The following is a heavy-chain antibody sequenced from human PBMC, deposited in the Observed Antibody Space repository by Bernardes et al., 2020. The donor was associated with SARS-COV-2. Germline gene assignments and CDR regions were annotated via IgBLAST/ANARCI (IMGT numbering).Heavy chain of an antibody. D-gene: IGHD4-17*01. V-gene: IGHV3-20*01. CDR3: ARDRPCGDYVERGFDP. CDR1: GFTFSNYG. J-gene: IGHJ5*02. CDR2: INWTGSYT. Sequence: GGSLRLSCAASGFTFSNYGLSWVRQAPGKGLEWVSGINWTGSYTDYADSVKGRFTISRDNAKTSLYLQMNSLRAEDTALYHCARDRPCGDYVERGFDPWGQGTLFTVSP.